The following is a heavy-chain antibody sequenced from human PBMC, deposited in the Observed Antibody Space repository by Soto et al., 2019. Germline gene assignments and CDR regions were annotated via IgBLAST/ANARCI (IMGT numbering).Heavy chain of an antibody. CDR1: AYTFTDYY. D-gene: IGHD2-8*01. CDR3: ARGGCTDGVCTYYFDS. V-gene: IGHV1-2*02. J-gene: IGHJ4*02. CDR2: INPNSGST. Sequence: ASVRVSCKASAYTFTDYYIHWVRQAPGQGLEWMGWINPNSGSTKSTQRFQGSVTMTRDTSISTAYMELTRLRSDDTAVYYCARGGCTDGVCTYYFDSWGQGTLVTVSS.